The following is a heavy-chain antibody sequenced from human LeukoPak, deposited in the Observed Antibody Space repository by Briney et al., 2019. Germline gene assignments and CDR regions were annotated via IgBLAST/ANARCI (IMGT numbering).Heavy chain of an antibody. CDR2: ISYDGSNK. Sequence: GGSLRLSCAASGFTFSSYGMHWVRQAPGKGLEWVAVISYDGSNKYYADSVKGRFTISRDNSKNTLYLQMNSLRAEDTAVYYCAKGAKGMSSSWYLFDCWGQGTLVTVSS. CDR3: AKGAKGMSSSWYLFDC. CDR1: GFTFSSYG. D-gene: IGHD6-13*01. J-gene: IGHJ4*02. V-gene: IGHV3-30*18.